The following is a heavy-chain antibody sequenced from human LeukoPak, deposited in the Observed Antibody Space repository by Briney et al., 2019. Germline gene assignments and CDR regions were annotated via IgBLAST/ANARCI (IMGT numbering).Heavy chain of an antibody. CDR3: ARGDILGGSDYYYYMDV. CDR2: IWYDGSNK. D-gene: IGHD3-10*01. V-gene: IGHV3-33*01. CDR1: GFTFSSYG. Sequence: GRSLRLSCAASGFTFSSYGMHWVRQAPGKGLEWVAVIWYDGSNKYYADSVKGRFTISRDNSKNTLYLQMNSLRAEDTAVYYCARGDILGGSDYYYYMDVWGKGTTVTVSS. J-gene: IGHJ6*03.